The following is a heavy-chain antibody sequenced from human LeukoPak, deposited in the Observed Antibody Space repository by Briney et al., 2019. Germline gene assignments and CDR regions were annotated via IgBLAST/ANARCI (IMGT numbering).Heavy chain of an antibody. Sequence: GRSLRLSCAASGFTFSSYWMHWVRQAPGKGLVWVSRISNDGSSTSYADSVKGRFTISRDNAKNTLYLQMSSLRAEDTAVYYCARVPYDSDEDFWGQGTLVTVSS. D-gene: IGHD3-22*01. CDR3: ARVPYDSDEDF. CDR2: ISNDGSST. V-gene: IGHV3-74*01. J-gene: IGHJ4*02. CDR1: GFTFSSYW.